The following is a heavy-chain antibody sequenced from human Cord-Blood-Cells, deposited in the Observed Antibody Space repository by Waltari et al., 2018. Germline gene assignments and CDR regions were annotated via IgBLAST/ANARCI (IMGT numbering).Heavy chain of an antibody. Sequence: QVKLVQSGAEVKKPGASVKVSCKASGYTFTGYYMQWVRQAPGQGLEWMGWINPNSGGTNYAQKLQGRVTMTRDTSISTAYMELSRLRSDDTAVDYCARLLFCSGYLIFDYWGQGTLVTVSS. CDR1: GYTFTGYY. D-gene: IGHD3-3*01. CDR2: INPNSGGT. J-gene: IGHJ4*02. CDR3: ARLLFCSGYLIFDY. V-gene: IGHV1-2*02.